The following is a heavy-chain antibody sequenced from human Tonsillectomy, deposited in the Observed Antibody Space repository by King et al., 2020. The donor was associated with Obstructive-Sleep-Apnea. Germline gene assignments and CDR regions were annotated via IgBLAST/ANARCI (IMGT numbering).Heavy chain of an antibody. V-gene: IGHV5-51*01. D-gene: IGHD3-3*01. CDR3: ARQISFFGDQLGGDPDGASWFGP. Sequence: QLVQSGAEVKKPGESLKISCKGSGYRFTSYWIGWVRQMPGKDLEWMGIIYPGDSDTRFSPSFQGQVTISADKSISTAYLQWSSLKASDTAMYYCARQISFFGDQLGGDPDGASWFGPWGQGTLVTVSS. CDR1: GYRFTSYW. J-gene: IGHJ5*02. CDR2: IYPGDSDT.